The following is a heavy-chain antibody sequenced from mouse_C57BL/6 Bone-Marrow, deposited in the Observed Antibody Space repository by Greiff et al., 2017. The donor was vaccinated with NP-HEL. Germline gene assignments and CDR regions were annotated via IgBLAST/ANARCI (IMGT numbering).Heavy chain of an antibody. J-gene: IGHJ4*01. D-gene: IGHD1-1*01. Sequence: EVKLMESGGDLVKPGGSLKLSCAASGFTFSSYGMSWVRQTPDKRLEWVATISSGGSYTYYPDSVKGRFTISRDNAKNTLYLQMSSLKSEDTAMDYGARIGSSFYAMDYWGQGTSVTVSS. CDR1: GFTFSSYG. CDR2: ISSGGSYT. CDR3: ARIGSSFYAMDY. V-gene: IGHV5-6*01.